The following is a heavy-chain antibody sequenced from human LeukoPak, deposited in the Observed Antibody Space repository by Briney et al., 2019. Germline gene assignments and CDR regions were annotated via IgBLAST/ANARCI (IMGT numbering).Heavy chain of an antibody. CDR3: ARDYLSGLDY. J-gene: IGHJ4*02. CDR2: ISGNGGDT. V-gene: IGHV3-64*01. D-gene: IGHD3-16*02. CDR1: GFTFSSYT. Sequence: GGSLRLSCAASGFTFSSYTTHWVRQAPGKGLEYVSAISGNGGDTYYANSVKGRFTISRDNSKNTLYLQMGSLRAEDTAVYYCARDYLSGLDYWGRGTLVTVSS.